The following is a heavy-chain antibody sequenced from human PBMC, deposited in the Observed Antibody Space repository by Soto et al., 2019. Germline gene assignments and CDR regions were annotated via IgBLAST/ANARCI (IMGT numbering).Heavy chain of an antibody. CDR3: ARMSYFYDKWYFDL. J-gene: IGHJ2*01. D-gene: IGHD3-22*01. Sequence: SETLSLTCSVSGGSINNNDYYWSWIRQTPGKGLEWIGYVYYSGSSDYIPSLKSRLSMSIDKSKNQFHLKLNSVTAADTATYYCARMSYFYDKWYFDLWGRGTLVTVSS. CDR2: VYYSGSS. V-gene: IGHV4-30-4*01. CDR1: GGSINNNDYY.